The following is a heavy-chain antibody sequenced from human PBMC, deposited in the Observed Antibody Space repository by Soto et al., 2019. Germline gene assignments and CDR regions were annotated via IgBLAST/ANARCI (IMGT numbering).Heavy chain of an antibody. J-gene: IGHJ3*02. V-gene: IGHV3-11*01. CDR1: GFTFSDYY. Sequence: GGSLRLSCAASGFTFSDYYMSWIRQAPGKGLEWVSYISSSGSTIYYADSVKGRFTISRDNAKNSLYLQMNSLGAEDTAVYYCARDEYYYDSSGYPRAHDAFDIWGQGTMVTVSS. CDR3: ARDEYYYDSSGYPRAHDAFDI. CDR2: ISSSGSTI. D-gene: IGHD3-22*01.